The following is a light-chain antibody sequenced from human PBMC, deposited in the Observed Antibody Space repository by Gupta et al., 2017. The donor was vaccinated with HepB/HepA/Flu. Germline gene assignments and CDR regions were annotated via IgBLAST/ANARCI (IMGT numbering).Light chain of an antibody. CDR2: DVS. CDR3: CSYAGSYTLYV. V-gene: IGLV2-11*01. J-gene: IGLJ1*01. CDR1: SSDVGGYNY. Sequence: SALTPPRSVSGSPGQSVTISCPGTSSDVGGYNYVSWYQQQPGKAPKLMIYDVSKRPSGVPDRFSGSKSGNTASLTISGLQAEDEADYYCCSYAGSYTLYVFGTGTKVTVL.